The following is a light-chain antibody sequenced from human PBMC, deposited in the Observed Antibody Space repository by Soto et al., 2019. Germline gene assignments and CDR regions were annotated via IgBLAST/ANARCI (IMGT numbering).Light chain of an antibody. J-gene: IGKJ2*01. CDR3: QQYGSSPYA. CDR1: QSVTDSY. CDR2: DAS. V-gene: IGKV3-20*01. Sequence: EIVLTQSPGTLSLSPGERATLSCRASQSVTDSYLAWYQHKPGQAPRLLIYDASTRATAIPDRFSGGGSGTDFTLTISRLEPEDFAVYYCQQYGSSPYAFGQGTKLEI.